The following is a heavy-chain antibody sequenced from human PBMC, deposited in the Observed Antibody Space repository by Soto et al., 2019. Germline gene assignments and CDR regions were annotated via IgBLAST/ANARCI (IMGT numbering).Heavy chain of an antibody. CDR3: ARVVYTSAFPRFEP. CDR2: LYYTGST. V-gene: IGHV4-59*01. D-gene: IGHD6-19*01. Sequence: QVQLQESGQELVKPSETLSLTCTVSGDSLSGYSWSWVRQPPGKGLEWIGYLYYTGSTKYNPSLKSRATILVDMSKNQFSLNLSSVTAADTAVYYCARVVYTSAFPRFEPWGQGTLVTVSS. J-gene: IGHJ5*02. CDR1: GDSLSGYS.